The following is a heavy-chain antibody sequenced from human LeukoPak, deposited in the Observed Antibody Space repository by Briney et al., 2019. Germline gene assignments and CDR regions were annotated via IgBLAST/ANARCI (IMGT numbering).Heavy chain of an antibody. D-gene: IGHD3-10*01. V-gene: IGHV3-30*04. CDR3: AREDGAYGSGSYPDY. Sequence: RPGGSLGLSCAASGFTFSSYAMHWVRQAPGKGLEWVAVISYDGSNKYYADSVKGRFTISRDNSKNTLYLQMNSLRAEDTAVYYCAREDGAYGSGSYPDYWGQGTLVTVSS. J-gene: IGHJ4*02. CDR1: GFTFSSYA. CDR2: ISYDGSNK.